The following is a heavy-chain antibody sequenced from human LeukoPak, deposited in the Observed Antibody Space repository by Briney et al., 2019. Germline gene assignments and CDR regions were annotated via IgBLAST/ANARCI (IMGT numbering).Heavy chain of an antibody. J-gene: IGHJ4*02. CDR3: ARDYYGSGTYYKDY. CDR2: IHPNSGGT. V-gene: IGHV1-2*02. D-gene: IGHD3-10*01. Sequence: ASVKVSCKASGYTFTAYYLHWVRLAPGQGLEWMGWIHPNSGGTNNAQNFQGRVSMTTDTSISTVYMELSRLRSDDTAVYYCARDYYGSGTYYKDYWGQGTLVTVSS. CDR1: GYTFTAYY.